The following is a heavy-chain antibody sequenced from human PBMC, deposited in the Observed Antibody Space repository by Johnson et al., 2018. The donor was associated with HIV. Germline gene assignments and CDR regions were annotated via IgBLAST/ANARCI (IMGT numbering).Heavy chain of an antibody. CDR3: ARESPLRDAFDI. CDR1: GFTFSSYA. J-gene: IGHJ3*02. V-gene: IGHV3-30*04. CDR2: ISYDGSNK. Sequence: QVQLVESGGGVVQPGRSLRLSCAASGFTFSSYAMHWVRQAPGKGLEWVAVISYDGSNKYYADSVKGRFTISRDNSKNTLYLQMNSLRAEDTAVYYCARESPLRDAFDIWGQGTTVTVSS.